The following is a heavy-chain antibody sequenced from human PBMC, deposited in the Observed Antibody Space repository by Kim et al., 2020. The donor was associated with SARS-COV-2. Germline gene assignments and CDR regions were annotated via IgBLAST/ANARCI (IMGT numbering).Heavy chain of an antibody. J-gene: IGHJ6*03. CDR1: GFTFSNYG. Sequence: GGSLRLSCAASGFTFSNYGMHWVRQAPGKGLEWVAVIWYDGSNKYYGDSVKGRFTISRDNHNNTLYLQMNNLSADDTAVYYCARRLGGVVIGYYLDVWG. CDR3: ARRLGGVVIGYYLDV. V-gene: IGHV3-33*01. D-gene: IGHD3-3*01. CDR2: IWYDGSNK.